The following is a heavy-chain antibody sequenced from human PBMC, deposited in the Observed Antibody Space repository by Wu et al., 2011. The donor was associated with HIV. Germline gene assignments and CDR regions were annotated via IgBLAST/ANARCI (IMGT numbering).Heavy chain of an antibody. CDR2: INLNNGGT. CDR1: GYIFTGHY. V-gene: IGHV1-2*02. J-gene: IGHJ6*02. Sequence: QVQLLQSGAEVRKPGASVKVSCESSGYIFTGHYIHWVRQAPGKGLEWMGRINLNNGGTKEARKFQGRVTMTRDTSISTAYMEVSGLRSDDTAVYYCARDLEYSGDVYYYYYAMDVWGQGTTVIVSS. D-gene: IGHD5-12*01. CDR3: ARDLEYSGDVYYYYYAMDV.